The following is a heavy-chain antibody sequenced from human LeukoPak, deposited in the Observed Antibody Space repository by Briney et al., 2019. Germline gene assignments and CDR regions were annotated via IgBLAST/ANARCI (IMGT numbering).Heavy chain of an antibody. CDR2: IIPIFGTA. V-gene: IGHV1-69*01. CDR1: GGTFSSYA. J-gene: IGHJ6*02. D-gene: IGHD3-22*01. Sequence: SATVSCMASGGTFSSYAISRVRQAPGQGLEWMGGIIPIFGTANYAQKFQGRVTITADESTSTAYMELSSLRSEDTAVYYCARAGGYSSYGMDVWGQGTTVTVSS. CDR3: ARAGGYSSYGMDV.